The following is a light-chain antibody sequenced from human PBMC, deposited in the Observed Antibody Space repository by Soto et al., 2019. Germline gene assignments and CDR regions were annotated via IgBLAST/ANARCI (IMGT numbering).Light chain of an antibody. CDR3: VLYMGSGFWV. CDR1: SGSVSTSYY. CDR2: STN. J-gene: IGLJ3*02. Sequence: QTVATQEPSFSVSPGGTVTLTCGLSSGSVSTSYYPSWYQQTPGQAPRTLIYSTNTRSSGVPDRFSGSILGNKAALTITGAQADDESDYYCVLYMGSGFWVFGGGTKLTVL. V-gene: IGLV8-61*01.